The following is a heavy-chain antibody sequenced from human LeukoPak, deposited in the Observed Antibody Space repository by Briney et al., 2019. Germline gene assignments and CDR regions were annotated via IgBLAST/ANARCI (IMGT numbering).Heavy chain of an antibody. CDR3: ARGVPRLLDY. D-gene: IGHD2/OR15-2a*01. CDR1: GGSFSGYY. J-gene: IGHJ4*02. CDR2: INHIGST. V-gene: IGHV4-34*01. Sequence: SGTLSLTCAVYGGSFSGYYLSWIRQPPGKGLEWVGEINHIGSTNYNPSLKSRVTISVDTSKNQFSLKLSSVTAADTAVCYCARGVPRLLDYWGQGTLVTVSS.